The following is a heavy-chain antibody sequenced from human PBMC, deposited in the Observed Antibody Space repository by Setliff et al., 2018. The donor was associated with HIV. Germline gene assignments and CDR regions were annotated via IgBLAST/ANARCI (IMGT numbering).Heavy chain of an antibody. Sequence: NPSETLSLTCTVSGDSISSYYWSWIRQPPEKGLEWIGYIYYSGSTNYNPSLKSRVTISVDTSKNQFSLKLSSVTAADTAVYYCARQVGNKVLFDSWGQGTLVTVSS. CDR1: GDSISSYY. CDR3: ARQVGNKVLFDS. CDR2: IYYSGST. J-gene: IGHJ4*02. D-gene: IGHD7-27*01. V-gene: IGHV4-59*01.